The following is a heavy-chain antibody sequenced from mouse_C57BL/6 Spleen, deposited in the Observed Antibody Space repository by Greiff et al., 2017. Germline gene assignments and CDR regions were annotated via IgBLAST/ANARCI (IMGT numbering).Heavy chain of an antibody. J-gene: IGHJ4*01. CDR3: ARTVNWDGDY. CDR2: ILPGCGNT. D-gene: IGHD4-1*01. Sequence: QVHLKQSGAELMKPGASVKLSCNAPGYAFTGSWIKWVKQRPGHGLEWIGQILPGCGNTNYNGKFKGKATFTADTSSNTAYMQLSSLTTEDSAIYYCARTVNWDGDYWGQGTTVTVAS. V-gene: IGHV1-9*01. CDR1: GYAFTGSW.